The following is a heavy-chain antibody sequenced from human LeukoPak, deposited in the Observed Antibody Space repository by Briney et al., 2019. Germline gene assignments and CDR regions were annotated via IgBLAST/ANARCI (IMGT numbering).Heavy chain of an antibody. D-gene: IGHD3-22*01. Sequence: PSETLSLTCTVSGGSVSSGSYYWSWIRQPPGKGLEWIGYIYYSGSTNHNPSLKSRVTISVDTSKNQFSLKLSSVTAADTAVYYCARSYYYDSSGYYYYYGMDVWGQGTTVTVSS. CDR1: GGSVSSGSYY. CDR2: IYYSGST. J-gene: IGHJ6*02. V-gene: IGHV4-61*01. CDR3: ARSYYYDSSGYYYYYGMDV.